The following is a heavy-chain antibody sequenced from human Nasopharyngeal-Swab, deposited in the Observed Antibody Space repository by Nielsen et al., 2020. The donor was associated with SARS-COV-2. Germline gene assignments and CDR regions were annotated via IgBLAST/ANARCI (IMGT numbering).Heavy chain of an antibody. CDR3: AYSSSWTTVGDY. V-gene: IGHV3-7*01. J-gene: IGHJ4*02. CDR2: IKQDGSEK. Sequence: GESLMISCAASGFTFSSYWMSWVRQAPGKGLEWVANIKQDGSEKYYVDSVKGRFTISRDNAKNSLYLQMNSLRAEDTAVYYCAYSSSWTTVGDYWGQGTLVTVSS. CDR1: GFTFSSYW. D-gene: IGHD6-13*01.